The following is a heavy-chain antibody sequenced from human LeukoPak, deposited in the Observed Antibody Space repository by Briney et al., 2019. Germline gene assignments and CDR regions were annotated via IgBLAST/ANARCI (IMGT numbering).Heavy chain of an antibody. Sequence: GGSLRLSCAASGFTFRNYVIHWVRQAPGKGLEWVAVTSSDLNVKLYADSVKGRFTISRDNSKNTLYLQMNSLRAEDTAVYYCARVPFDYGDYTFDYRGQGTLVTVSS. CDR3: ARVPFDYGDYTFDY. CDR1: GFTFRNYV. V-gene: IGHV3-30*14. CDR2: TSSDLNVK. D-gene: IGHD4-17*01. J-gene: IGHJ4*02.